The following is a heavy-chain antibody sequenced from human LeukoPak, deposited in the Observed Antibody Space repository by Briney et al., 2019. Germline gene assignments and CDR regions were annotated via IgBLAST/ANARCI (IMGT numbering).Heavy chain of an antibody. CDR2: ISSSSSTI. V-gene: IGHV3-48*01. Sequence: PGGSWRLSCAASGFTFSSYSMNWVRQAPGKGLEWVSYISSSSSTIYYADSVKGRFTISRDNAKNSLYLQMNSLRAEDTAVYYCARDYGDYAFFRYYYYMDVWGKGTTVTVSS. D-gene: IGHD4-17*01. CDR3: ARDYGDYAFFRYYYYMDV. CDR1: GFTFSSYS. J-gene: IGHJ6*03.